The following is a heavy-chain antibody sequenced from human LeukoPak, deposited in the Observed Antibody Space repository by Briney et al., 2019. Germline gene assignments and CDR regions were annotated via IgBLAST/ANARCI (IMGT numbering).Heavy chain of an antibody. Sequence: ASVKVSCKVSGYTLTELSKHWVRQAPGKGLEWMGGFDPEDGETIYAQKFQGRVTMTEDTSTDTAYMELSSLRSEDTAVYYCAGGGCSSTSCYTGMDVWGKGTTVTVSS. CDR3: AGGGCSSTSCYTGMDV. D-gene: IGHD2-2*02. J-gene: IGHJ6*04. CDR1: GYTLTELS. V-gene: IGHV1-24*01. CDR2: FDPEDGET.